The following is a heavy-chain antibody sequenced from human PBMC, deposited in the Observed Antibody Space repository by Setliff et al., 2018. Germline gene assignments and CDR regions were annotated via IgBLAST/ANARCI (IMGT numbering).Heavy chain of an antibody. D-gene: IGHD3-16*01. CDR1: GDSITSGSDS. J-gene: IGHJ4*02. V-gene: IGHV4-61*02. CDR3: RLWSHNYRNDY. CDR2: VYPTGST. Sequence: SETLSLTCTVSGDSITSGSDSWNWIRQPAGKGLRWIGRVYPTGSTNYDPDLRSRVTMSVDTSKNQFSLKLTSVTAADTAVYYCRLWSHNYRNDYWGQGTLVTVSS.